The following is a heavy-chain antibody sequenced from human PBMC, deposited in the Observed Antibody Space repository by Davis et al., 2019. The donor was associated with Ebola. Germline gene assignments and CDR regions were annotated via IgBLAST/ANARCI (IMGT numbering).Heavy chain of an antibody. Sequence: SDPLSPTFPLYGASFIGYYWSWSRQLPGKGLEWFGEINHSGSTNYNPSLKSRVTISVDTAKNQFSLTLSSVTAADTAVYYCARGSSRLHSSSWYRYWGQGTLVTVSS. CDR1: GASFIGYY. D-gene: IGHD6-13*01. CDR2: INHSGST. J-gene: IGHJ4*02. CDR3: ARGSSRLHSSSWYRY. V-gene: IGHV4-34*01.